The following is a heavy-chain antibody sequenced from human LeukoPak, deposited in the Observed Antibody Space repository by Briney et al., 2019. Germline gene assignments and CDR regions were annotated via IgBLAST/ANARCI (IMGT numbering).Heavy chain of an antibody. Sequence: SETLSLTCAVYGGSFSDYDWSWIRQPPGKGLEWIGEINHRGSTNYNPSLKSRVTISVDTSKNQFSLKLSSVTAADTAVYYCASGMGCSSTSCYFDYWGQGTLVTVSS. V-gene: IGHV4-34*01. CDR1: GGSFSDYD. CDR3: ASGMGCSSTSCYFDY. J-gene: IGHJ4*02. D-gene: IGHD2-2*01. CDR2: INHRGST.